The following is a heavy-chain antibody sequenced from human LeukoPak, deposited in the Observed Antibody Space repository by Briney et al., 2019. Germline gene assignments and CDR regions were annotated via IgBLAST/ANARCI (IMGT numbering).Heavy chain of an antibody. J-gene: IGHJ6*03. Sequence: GGSLRLSCAASGFTFSSYSMNWVRQAPGKGLEWVSSISSSSSYIYYADSVKGRFTISRDNAKNSLYLQMNSLRAEDTAVYYCAREESGSYYVHGYYYMDVWGKGTTVTVSS. CDR2: ISSSSSYI. V-gene: IGHV3-21*01. D-gene: IGHD1-26*01. CDR1: GFTFSSYS. CDR3: AREESGSYYVHGYYYMDV.